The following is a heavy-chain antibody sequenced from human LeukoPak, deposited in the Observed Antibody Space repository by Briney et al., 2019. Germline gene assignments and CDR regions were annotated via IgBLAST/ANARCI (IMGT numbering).Heavy chain of an antibody. CDR3: ARENYCTNGVCWAFDP. CDR1: GGSISSSDYY. Sequence: PSETLSLTCTVSGGSISSSDYYWGWIRQPPGKGLEWIGNIYYTGSTSYNSSLKSRVTISINTSKNQFSLQLSSVTAADTAVYFCARENYCTNGVCWAFDPWGQGTLVTVSS. J-gene: IGHJ5*02. CDR2: IYYTGST. V-gene: IGHV4-39*07. D-gene: IGHD2-8*01.